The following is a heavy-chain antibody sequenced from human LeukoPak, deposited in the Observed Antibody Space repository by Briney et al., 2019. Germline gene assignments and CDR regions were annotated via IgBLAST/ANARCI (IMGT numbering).Heavy chain of an antibody. V-gene: IGHV3-23*01. CDR2: ISGSGGAGT. Sequence: GGSLRLSCAGSGFTFSSYAMSWVRQAPGKGLEWVSTISGSGGAGTYYADSVKGRFTVSRDNSRNSLYLPMKSLRAEDTAVYYCVKDRGGSPFYGMDVWGQGTTVTVSS. J-gene: IGHJ6*02. CDR3: VKDRGGSPFYGMDV. CDR1: GFTFSSYA. D-gene: IGHD1-26*01.